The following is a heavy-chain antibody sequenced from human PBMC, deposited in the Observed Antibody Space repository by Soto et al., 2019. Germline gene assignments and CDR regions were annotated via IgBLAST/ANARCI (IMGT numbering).Heavy chain of an antibody. D-gene: IGHD4-17*01. CDR3: ARLYGLDAFDI. J-gene: IGHJ3*02. V-gene: IGHV4-59*01. CDR2: IYYRGST. CDR1: GGSISSYY. Sequence: QVQLQESGPGLVKPSETLSLTCTVSGGSISSYYWRWIRQPPGKGLEWIGYIYYRGSTNYNPSLKSRVTISVDTSKNQFSLKLSSVTAADTAVYYCARLYGLDAFDIWGQGTMVTVSS.